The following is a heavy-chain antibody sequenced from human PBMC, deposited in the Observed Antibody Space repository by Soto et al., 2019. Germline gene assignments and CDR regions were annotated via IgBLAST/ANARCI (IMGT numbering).Heavy chain of an antibody. D-gene: IGHD3-10*01. CDR1: GYTFTGYY. CDR2: INPNSGGT. J-gene: IGHJ6*02. V-gene: IGHV1-2*04. CDR3: ARSNEYYYGSGSYYNDYYYGMDV. Sequence: ASVKVSCKASGYTFTGYYIHWVRQAPGQGLEWMGWINPNSGGTNYAQKFQGWVTMTRDTSISTAYMELSRLRSDDTAVYYCARSNEYYYGSGSYYNDYYYGMDVWGQGTTVTVSS.